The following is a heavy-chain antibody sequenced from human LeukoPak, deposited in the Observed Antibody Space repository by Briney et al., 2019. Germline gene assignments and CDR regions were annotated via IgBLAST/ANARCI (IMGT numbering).Heavy chain of an antibody. D-gene: IGHD3-9*01. CDR1: GYTFTSYG. CDR3: ARGDYDILTGYYFYDY. CDR2: ISAYNGNT. J-gene: IGHJ4*02. Sequence: GASVKVSCKASGYTFTSYGISWVRQAPGQGLEWMGWISAYNGNTNYAQKLQGRVTMTTDTSTSTAYMELRSLRSDDTAVYYCARGDYDILTGYYFYDYWGQGTLDTVSS. V-gene: IGHV1-18*01.